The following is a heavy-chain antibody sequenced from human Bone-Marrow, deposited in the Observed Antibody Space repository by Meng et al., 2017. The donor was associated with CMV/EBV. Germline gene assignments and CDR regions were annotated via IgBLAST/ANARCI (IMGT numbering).Heavy chain of an antibody. CDR2: ISRRGVTI. J-gene: IGHJ6*01. CDR1: GFIFSNYE. V-gene: IGHV3-48*03. D-gene: IGHD3-22*01. CDR3: ARDDSSLPAYYYGMDV. Sequence: GESLKISCTASGFIFSNYEMNWVRQAPGKGLEWVSYISRRGVTIYYADSVKGRFTISRDNAENSLYLQMNSLRAEDTAVYYCARDDSSLPAYYYGMDVWGQGPTVTGSS.